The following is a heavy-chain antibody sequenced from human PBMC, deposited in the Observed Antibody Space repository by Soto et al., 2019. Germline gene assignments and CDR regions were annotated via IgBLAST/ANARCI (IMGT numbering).Heavy chain of an antibody. CDR1: GGSISSYY. CDR3: ARVVVDYSPDRWFDP. Sequence: SETLSLTCTVSGGSISSYYWSWIRQPPGKGLEWIGYIYYSGSTNYNPSLKSRVTISVDTSKNQFSLKLSSVAAADTAVYYCARVVVDYSPDRWFDPWGQGTLVTVSS. V-gene: IGHV4-59*01. J-gene: IGHJ5*02. D-gene: IGHD3-16*01. CDR2: IYYSGST.